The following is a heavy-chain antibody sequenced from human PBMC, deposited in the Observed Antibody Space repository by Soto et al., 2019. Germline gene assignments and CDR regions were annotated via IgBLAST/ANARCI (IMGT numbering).Heavy chain of an antibody. D-gene: IGHD6-13*01. V-gene: IGHV4-39*01. Sequence: QLQLQESGPGLVKPSETLSLTCTVSGGSISSSSYYWGWIRQPPGKGLEWIGSIYYSGSTYYNPHLQSRVTISVDTSKNQFSLKLSSVTAADTAVYYCARRGSSSWYGYWGQGTLVTVSS. CDR1: GGSISSSSYY. CDR3: ARRGSSSWYGY. CDR2: IYYSGST. J-gene: IGHJ4*02.